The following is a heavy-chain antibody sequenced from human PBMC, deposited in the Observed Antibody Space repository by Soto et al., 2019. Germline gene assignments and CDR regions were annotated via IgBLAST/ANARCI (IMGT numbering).Heavy chain of an antibody. D-gene: IGHD2-21*01. CDR1: GYTFTGYY. Sequence: ASVKVSCKASGYTFTGYYMHWVRQAPGQGPEWMGWINPNSGGTNYAQKFQGRVTMTRDTSISTAYMELSRLRSDDTAVYYCARDRPPGEDAFDIWGQGTMVTVSS. J-gene: IGHJ3*02. CDR2: INPNSGGT. CDR3: ARDRPPGEDAFDI. V-gene: IGHV1-2*02.